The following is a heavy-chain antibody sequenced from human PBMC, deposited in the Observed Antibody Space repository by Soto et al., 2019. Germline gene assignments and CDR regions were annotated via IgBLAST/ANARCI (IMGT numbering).Heavy chain of an antibody. J-gene: IGHJ5*02. CDR1: GYSFTSYW. CDR2: IDPSDPYT. Sequence: PGESLKISCKGSGYSFTSYWISWVRQMPGKGPEWMGRIDPSDPYTNYSPSFQGHVTISADKSISTAYLQWSSLKASDTAMYYCARLLLSRVDFDPWGQGTLVTVSS. CDR3: ARLLLSRVDFDP. D-gene: IGHD3-16*02. V-gene: IGHV5-10-1*01.